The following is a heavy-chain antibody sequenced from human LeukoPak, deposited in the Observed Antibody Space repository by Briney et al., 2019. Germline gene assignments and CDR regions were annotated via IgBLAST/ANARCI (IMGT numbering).Heavy chain of an antibody. CDR2: LVVVVVA. J-gene: IGHJ3*02. CDR1: GFTFNNYA. V-gene: IGHV3-23*01. D-gene: IGHD2-2*01. Sequence: GGSLRLSCAASGFTFNNYAMSWVRQAQGRGWSGSQLLVVVVVAHTKGRFTISRGNSKNTLYLQMNSLRAEDTAIYYCAKIVVPFAEDAFDIWGQGTMVTVSS. CDR3: AKIVVPFAEDAFDI.